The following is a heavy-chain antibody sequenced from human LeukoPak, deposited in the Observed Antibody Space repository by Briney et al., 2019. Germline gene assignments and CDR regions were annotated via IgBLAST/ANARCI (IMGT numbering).Heavy chain of an antibody. CDR3: ARHAVLLWFGDEGSAFDI. J-gene: IGHJ3*02. Sequence: PSETLSLTCTVSGGSISSYYWSWIRQPPGKGLEWIGYIYYSGSTNYNPSLKSRVTISVDTSKNQFSLKLSSVTAADTAVYYCARHAVLLWFGDEGSAFDIWGQGTMVTVSS. CDR1: GGSISSYY. CDR2: IYYSGST. D-gene: IGHD3-10*01. V-gene: IGHV4-59*08.